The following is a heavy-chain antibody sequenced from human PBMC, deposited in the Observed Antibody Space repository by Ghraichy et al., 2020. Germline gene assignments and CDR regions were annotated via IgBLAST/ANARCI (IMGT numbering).Heavy chain of an antibody. CDR2: IYYSGNT. V-gene: IGHV4-59*08. CDR3: ARQSDGNGYYQVFAFEI. D-gene: IGHD3-22*01. J-gene: IGHJ3*02. Sequence: SETLSLKCIVSGGSISGYYWSWIRQPPGKGLEWVANIYYSGNTNYNPSLKSRVTISVDTSKNQLSLRLSSVTAADTAVYYCARQSDGNGYYQVFAFEIWGPGTIVTVSS. CDR1: GGSISGYY.